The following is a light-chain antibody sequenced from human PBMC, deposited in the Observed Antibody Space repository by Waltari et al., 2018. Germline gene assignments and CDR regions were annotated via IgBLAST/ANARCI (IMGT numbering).Light chain of an antibody. J-gene: IGLJ2*01. Sequence: QPALTPPAPVSGSPGQSITLPCTGTSSDGGGYNYVPWYQQHPGKAPKPMIYDVSNRPSGVSNRFSGSKSGNTASLTISGLQAEDEADYYCSSYISSSTLELFGGGTSLTVL. CDR3: SSYISSSTLEL. CDR1: SSDGGGYNY. V-gene: IGLV2-14*03. CDR2: DVS.